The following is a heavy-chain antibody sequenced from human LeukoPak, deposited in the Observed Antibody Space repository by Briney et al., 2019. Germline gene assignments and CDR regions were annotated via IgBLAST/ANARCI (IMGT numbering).Heavy chain of an antibody. CDR1: GFTFSSYS. Sequence: GGSLRLSCAASGFTFSSYSMNWVRQAPGKGLEWVSSISSSSSYIYYADSVKGRFTISRDNAKNSLYLQMNSLRAEDTAVYYCARVSNGYYDFWSGSQDAFDIWGQGTMVTVSS. V-gene: IGHV3-21*01. J-gene: IGHJ3*02. D-gene: IGHD3-3*01. CDR2: ISSSSSYI. CDR3: ARVSNGYYDFWSGSQDAFDI.